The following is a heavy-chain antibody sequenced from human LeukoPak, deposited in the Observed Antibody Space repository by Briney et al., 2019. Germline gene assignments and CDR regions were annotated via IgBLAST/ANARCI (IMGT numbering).Heavy chain of an antibody. Sequence: GGSLRLSCAAYGFTFRSHWMHWVRQPPGKGLVWVSRISSDGSSTSYADSVKGRFTISRDSAKNTLYLQMNSLRAEDTAVYYCARDLGEVTDYWGQGTLVTVSS. D-gene: IGHD2-21*02. CDR2: ISSDGSST. J-gene: IGHJ4*02. CDR3: ARDLGEVTDY. V-gene: IGHV3-74*01. CDR1: GFTFRSHW.